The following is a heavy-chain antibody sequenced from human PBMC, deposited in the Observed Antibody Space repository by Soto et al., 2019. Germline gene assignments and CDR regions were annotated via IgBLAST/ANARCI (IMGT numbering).Heavy chain of an antibody. Sequence: SETLSLTCAVSGGSISSSNWWSWVRQPPGKGLEWIGEIYHSGSTNYNQSLKSRVTIPVDKSKNQFSLKLSSVTAADTAVYYCVRFGPPPYSDALTDYTGAFDYWGQGTLVTVSS. CDR1: GGSISSSNW. V-gene: IGHV4-4*02. J-gene: IGHJ4*02. CDR3: VRFGPPPYSDALTDYTGAFDY. D-gene: IGHD3-9*01. CDR2: IYHSGST.